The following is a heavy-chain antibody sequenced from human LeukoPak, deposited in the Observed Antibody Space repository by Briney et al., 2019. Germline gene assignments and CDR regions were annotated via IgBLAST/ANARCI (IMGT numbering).Heavy chain of an antibody. CDR2: IVVGSGNT. CDR3: AAEDYYDSSGHYRPFDY. V-gene: IGHV1-58*02. Sequence: SVTVSCKASGFTFTSSAMQWVRQARGQRLEWIGWIVVGSGNTNYAQKFQERVTITRDMSTSTAYMELSSLRSEDTAVYYCAAEDYYDSSGHYRPFDYWGQGTLVTVSS. CDR1: GFTFTSSA. D-gene: IGHD3-22*01. J-gene: IGHJ4*02.